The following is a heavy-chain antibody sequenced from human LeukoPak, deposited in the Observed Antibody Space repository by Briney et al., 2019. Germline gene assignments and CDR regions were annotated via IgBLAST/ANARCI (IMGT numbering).Heavy chain of an antibody. CDR1: GGSLSSSSYY. Sequence: SETLSLTCTVSGGSLSSSSYYWGWIRQPPGKGLEWIGSIYYSGSTYYNPSIKSRVTIAVITSKNYFSLKLSSVTAADTAVYYCAVERYCSGGSCYGDAFDIWGQGTMVTVSS. V-gene: IGHV4-39*02. J-gene: IGHJ3*02. CDR2: IYYSGST. D-gene: IGHD2-15*01. CDR3: AVERYCSGGSCYGDAFDI.